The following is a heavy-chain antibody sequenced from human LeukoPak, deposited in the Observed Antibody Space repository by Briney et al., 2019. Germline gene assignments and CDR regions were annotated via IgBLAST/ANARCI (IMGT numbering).Heavy chain of an antibody. Sequence: ASVKVSCKASGYTFTSYGINWVRQAPGQGLEGMGWISTYNGNTSYAQKLQGRVTMTTDTSTSTAYMELRRLGSHDTAVYYCAKDFRSRNIVGATPDAFDIWGQGTVVTVSS. J-gene: IGHJ3*02. D-gene: IGHD1-26*01. V-gene: IGHV1-18*01. CDR2: ISTYNGNT. CDR1: GYTFTSYG. CDR3: AKDFRSRNIVGATPDAFDI.